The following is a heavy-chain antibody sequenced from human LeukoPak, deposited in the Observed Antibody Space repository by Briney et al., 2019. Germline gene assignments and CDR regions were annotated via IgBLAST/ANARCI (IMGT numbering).Heavy chain of an antibody. CDR3: AKDRGAYSGYDFFDY. CDR1: GFTFSSYG. CDR2: IWYDGSNK. D-gene: IGHD5-12*01. V-gene: IGHV3-33*06. Sequence: GGSLRLSCAASGFTFSSYGMHWVRQAPGKGLEWVAVIWYDGSNKYYADSVKGRFTISRDNSKNTLYLQMNSLRAEDTAVYYCAKDRGAYSGYDFFDYWGQGTLVTVSS. J-gene: IGHJ4*02.